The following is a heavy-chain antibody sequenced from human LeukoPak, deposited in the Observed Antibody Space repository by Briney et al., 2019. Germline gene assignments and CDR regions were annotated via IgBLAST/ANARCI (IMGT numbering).Heavy chain of an antibody. CDR1: GYTFTGYY. Sequence: ASVKVSCKASGYTFTGYYLHWVRQAPGQGLEWMGWINPNSGGTNFAQKFQARVTMTRDTSINKAYMELSRLRSDDTAVYYCARLVVVVPADTDAFNIWGQGTMVTVSS. J-gene: IGHJ3*02. D-gene: IGHD2-2*01. CDR3: ARLVVVVPADTDAFNI. V-gene: IGHV1-2*02. CDR2: INPNSGGT.